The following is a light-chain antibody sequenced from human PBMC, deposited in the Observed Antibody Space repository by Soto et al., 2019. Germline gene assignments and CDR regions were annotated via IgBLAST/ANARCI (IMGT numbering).Light chain of an antibody. CDR2: DVS. Sequence: QSALTQPASVSGSPGQSITISCTGTRSDVGGYDCVSWHQQHPGKAPKLMIFDVSNRPSGVSDRFSGSKSGNTASLTISGLQAEDEAAYYCNSYASSGTHVFGTGTKLTVL. CDR1: RSDVGGYDC. V-gene: IGLV2-14*01. J-gene: IGLJ1*01. CDR3: NSYASSGTHV.